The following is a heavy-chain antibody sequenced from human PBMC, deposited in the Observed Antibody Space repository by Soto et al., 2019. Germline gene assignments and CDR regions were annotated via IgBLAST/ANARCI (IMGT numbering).Heavy chain of an antibody. D-gene: IGHD2-15*01. J-gene: IGHJ1*01. CDR2: ISGSGGST. Sequence: GGSLRLSCAASGFTFSSYAMSWVRQAPGKGLEWVSAISGSGGSTYYADSVKGRFTISRDNSKNTLYLQMNSLRAEDTAVYYCARTIRREVVVVVAATGYFQHWGQGTLVTVSS. CDR1: GFTFSSYA. CDR3: ARTIRREVVVVVAATGYFQH. V-gene: IGHV3-23*01.